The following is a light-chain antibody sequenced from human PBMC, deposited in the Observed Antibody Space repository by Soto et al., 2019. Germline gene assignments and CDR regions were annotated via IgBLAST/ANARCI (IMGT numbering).Light chain of an antibody. J-gene: IGKJ3*01. CDR3: QKYDSDTFP. Sequence: DIQMTQSPSSLSESVGDRVTVTCRASQGINNYLAWYQHKPGEVPNLLIYAASTLHSGVPSRFSGSGSGTDFTLTISSLQPEDVATYYSQKYDSDTFPFGPGTKVDI. CDR2: AAS. V-gene: IGKV1-27*01. CDR1: QGINNY.